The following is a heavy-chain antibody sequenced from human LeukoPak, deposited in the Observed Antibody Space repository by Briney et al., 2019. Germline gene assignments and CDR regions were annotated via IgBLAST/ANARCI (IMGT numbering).Heavy chain of an antibody. J-gene: IGHJ4*02. D-gene: IGHD3-3*01. CDR1: GFTFSSYA. CDR3: AKSPLRFLEHNFDY. CDR2: ISGSGGST. Sequence: TEGSLRLSCAASGFTFSSYAMSWVRQAPGKGLEWVSAISGSGGSTYYADSVKGRFTISRDNSKNTLYLQMNSLRAEDTAVYYCAKSPLRFLEHNFDYWGQGTLVTVSS. V-gene: IGHV3-23*01.